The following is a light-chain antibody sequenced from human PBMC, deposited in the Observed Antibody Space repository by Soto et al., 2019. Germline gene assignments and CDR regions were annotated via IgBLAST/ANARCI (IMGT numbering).Light chain of an antibody. CDR3: QQSYTTPPWT. CDR2: DAS. Sequence: DIQMTQSTSSLSASVGDRVTITCRASQSISSYLNWYQQKPGKAPKVLIYDASSLQSGVPSRFSGSGSGTDFTLTISSLQPEDFATYYCQQSYTTPPWTFGQGTKVEIK. J-gene: IGKJ1*01. CDR1: QSISSY. V-gene: IGKV1-39*01.